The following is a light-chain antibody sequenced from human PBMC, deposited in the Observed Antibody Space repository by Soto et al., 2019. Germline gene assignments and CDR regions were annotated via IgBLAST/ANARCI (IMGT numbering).Light chain of an antibody. J-gene: IGLJ1*01. CDR1: TSTIVNNI. V-gene: IGLV1-44*01. Sequence: QSVLTQPPSASGTPGQRVTISCSGSTSTIVNNIVNWYQQLPGTAPKLLIYFNNQRPSGVPDRFSASKSGSSASLAISDLQSEDEADYYCALWDDLTGLPVFGARTKVTVL. CDR3: ALWDDLTGLPV. CDR2: FNN.